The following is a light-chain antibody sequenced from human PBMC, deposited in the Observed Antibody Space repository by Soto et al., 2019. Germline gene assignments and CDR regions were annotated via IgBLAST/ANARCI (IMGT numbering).Light chain of an antibody. Sequence: QSVLTQPRSVSGSPGQSVTISCTGTSSDVGGYNYVSWHQQHPGKAPKLMIYDVSKRPSGVPDRFSGSKSGKTASLIISGLQAEDEADYYCCSYAGRYTYVFGTGTKLTVL. J-gene: IGLJ1*01. V-gene: IGLV2-11*01. CDR3: CSYAGRYTYV. CDR2: DVS. CDR1: SSDVGGYNY.